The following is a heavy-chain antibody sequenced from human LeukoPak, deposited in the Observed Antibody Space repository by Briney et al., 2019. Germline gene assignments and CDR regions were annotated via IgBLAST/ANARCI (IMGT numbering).Heavy chain of an antibody. CDR3: ARGGLSYFDY. CDR2: INHSGST. Sequence: SETLSLTCAVYGGSFSGYYWSWIRQPPGKGLEWIGEINHSGSTNYNPSLKSRVTMSVDTSKNQFSLKLSSVTAADTAVYYCARGGLSYFDYWGQGTLVTVSS. J-gene: IGHJ4*02. V-gene: IGHV4-34*01. CDR1: GGSFSGYY. D-gene: IGHD2/OR15-2a*01.